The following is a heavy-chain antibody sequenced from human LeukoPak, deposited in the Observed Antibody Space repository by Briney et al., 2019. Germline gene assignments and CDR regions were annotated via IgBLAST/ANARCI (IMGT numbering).Heavy chain of an antibody. D-gene: IGHD4-17*01. CDR3: ARAYGDYVGYFQH. J-gene: IGHJ1*01. CDR1: GGSISSGGYS. Sequence: SETLSLTCAVSGGSISSGGYSWSWIRQPPGKGLEWIGYIYHSGSAYYNPSLKSRVTISVDRSKNQFSLKLSSVTAADTAVYYCARAYGDYVGYFQHWGQGTLVTVSS. V-gene: IGHV4-30-2*01. CDR2: IYHSGSA.